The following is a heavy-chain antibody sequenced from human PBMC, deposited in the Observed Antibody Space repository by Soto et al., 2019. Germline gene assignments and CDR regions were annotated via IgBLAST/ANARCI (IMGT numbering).Heavy chain of an antibody. CDR2: IYWDDDK. CDR3: ARALGSWGAYYFDH. J-gene: IGHJ4*02. V-gene: IGHV2-5*02. D-gene: IGHD3-16*01. Sequence: QITLKESGPTLVRPTQTLTLTCTVSGFSLDTWGVGVGWIRQPPGKAPEWLALIYWDDDKRYSPSLKNRLTITKDTSKHQVVTTVTNLDPVDTVTYYCARALGSWGAYYFDHWGQGKLVTVSS. CDR1: GFSLDTWGVG.